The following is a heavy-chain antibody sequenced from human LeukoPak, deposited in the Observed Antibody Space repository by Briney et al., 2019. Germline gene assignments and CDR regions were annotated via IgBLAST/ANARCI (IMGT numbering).Heavy chain of an antibody. CDR2: IYNSANT. CDR1: GDSISSSY. V-gene: IGHV4-59*08. D-gene: IGHD3-22*01. CDR3: ARRFSFRSDGNGYYYDHDAFDV. J-gene: IGHJ3*01. Sequence: PSETLSLTCSVSGDSISSSYWSSIRQPPGKGLEWIGNIYNSANTNYNPSLQSRVTMSVDTSKGQFSLQLTSVSAADTAVYYCARRFSFRSDGNGYYYDHDAFDVWGQGTLVTVSS.